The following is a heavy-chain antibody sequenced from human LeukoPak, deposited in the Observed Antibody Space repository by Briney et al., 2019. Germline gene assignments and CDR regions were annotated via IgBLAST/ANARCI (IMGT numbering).Heavy chain of an antibody. V-gene: IGHV3-21*01. Sequence: SPGGSLRLSCATSGFTFNNYNMNWVRQAPGRALEWVSSITSSGTYIFYADSVKGRFTISRDNAKNSLYLQMNSLGPEDTAVYYCARGRNTMVRGAIGQTSLYYSSYYMDVWGKGTTVTVSS. J-gene: IGHJ6*03. CDR1: GFTFNNYN. D-gene: IGHD3-10*01. CDR3: ARGRNTMVRGAIGQTSLYYSSYYMDV. CDR2: ITSSGTYI.